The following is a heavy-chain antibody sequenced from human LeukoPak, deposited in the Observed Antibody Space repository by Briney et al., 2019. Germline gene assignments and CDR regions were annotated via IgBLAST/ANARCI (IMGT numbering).Heavy chain of an antibody. V-gene: IGHV3-23*01. CDR2: ISSTGGTA. CDR1: GFTFSSFG. J-gene: IGHJ5*02. Sequence: GGSLRLSCAASGFTFSSFGMSWVRQAPGKGLEWVSAISSTGGTAYYADSVKGRFTISRDNSKNTLYLQVNSLRAEDTAVYYCAREGLGTTFSAWFDPWGQGTLVIVSS. CDR3: AREGLGTTFSAWFDP. D-gene: IGHD1-7*01.